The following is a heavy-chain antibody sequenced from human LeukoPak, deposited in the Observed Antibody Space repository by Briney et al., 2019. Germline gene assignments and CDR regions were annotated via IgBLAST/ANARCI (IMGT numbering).Heavy chain of an antibody. V-gene: IGHV3-23*01. D-gene: IGHD3-9*01. J-gene: IGHJ4*02. Sequence: GGSLRLSCAASGFTFSSYAMSWVRQAPGKGLEWVSAISGSGGSTYYADSVKGRFTISRDNSKNTLYLQMNSLRAEDTAVYYCAKVAKSRRYFDWLSIFGCYFDYWGQGTLVTVSS. CDR2: ISGSGGST. CDR1: GFTFSSYA. CDR3: AKVAKSRRYFDWLSIFGCYFDY.